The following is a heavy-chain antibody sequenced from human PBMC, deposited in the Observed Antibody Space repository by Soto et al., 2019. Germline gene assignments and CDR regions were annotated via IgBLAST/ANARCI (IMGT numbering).Heavy chain of an antibody. V-gene: IGHV4-31*03. Sequence: QVQLQESGPGLVKPSQTLSLTCTVSGGSISSGGYYWSWIRQHPGKGLEWIGYIYYSGSTYYNPSLKSRVTISVDTSKNQFSLKLSSVTAADTAVYYCARAKVIRDYYYYGMDVWGQGNTVTVSS. D-gene: IGHD2-21*01. CDR2: IYYSGST. CDR3: ARAKVIRDYYYYGMDV. CDR1: GGSISSGGYY. J-gene: IGHJ6*02.